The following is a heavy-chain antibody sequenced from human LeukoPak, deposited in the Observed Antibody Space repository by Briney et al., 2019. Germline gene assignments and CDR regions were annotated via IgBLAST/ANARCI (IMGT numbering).Heavy chain of an antibody. CDR1: GGTFSSYA. V-gene: IGHV1-69*13. CDR2: IIPIFGTA. J-gene: IGHJ4*02. Sequence: ASVKVSCKASGGTFSSYAISWVRQAPGQGLEWMGGIIPIFGTANYAQKFQGRVTITADESTSTAYMELSSLRSEDTAVYYCARGRSGQQLDETPTFDYWGQGTLVTASS. D-gene: IGHD6-13*01. CDR3: ARGRSGQQLDETPTFDY.